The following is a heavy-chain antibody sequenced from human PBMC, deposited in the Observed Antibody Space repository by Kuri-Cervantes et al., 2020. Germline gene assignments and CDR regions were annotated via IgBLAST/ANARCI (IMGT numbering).Heavy chain of an antibody. V-gene: IGHV3-9*01. Sequence: GGSLRLSCAASGFTFDDYAMHWVRQAPGKGLEWVSGISWNSGSIGYADSVKGRFTISRDNAKNSLYLQMNSLRAEDTALYYCAKDTVDHYYYGMDVWGQGTTVTVSS. CDR1: GFTFDDYA. CDR3: AKDTVDHYYYGMDV. CDR2: ISWNSGSI. J-gene: IGHJ6*02.